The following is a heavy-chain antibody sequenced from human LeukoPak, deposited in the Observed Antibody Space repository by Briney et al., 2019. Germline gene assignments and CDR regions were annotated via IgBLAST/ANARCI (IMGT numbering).Heavy chain of an antibody. Sequence: SVTVSCKASGGIFISHAISWVRQAPAQGVEWVGGLIPFFGTTNYAGKFQGRVTNITDQSTRTSDMELRRIKSDDTAVYYCARGKSGYDYGLDHWGEGILVSVSS. CDR2: LIPFFGTT. D-gene: IGHD5-12*01. J-gene: IGHJ4*02. V-gene: IGHV1-69*05. CDR1: GGIFISHA. CDR3: ARGKSGYDYGLDH.